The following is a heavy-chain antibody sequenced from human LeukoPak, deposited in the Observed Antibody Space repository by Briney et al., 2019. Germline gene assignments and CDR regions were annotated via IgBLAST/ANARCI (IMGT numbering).Heavy chain of an antibody. J-gene: IGHJ5*02. V-gene: IGHV4-59*06. D-gene: IGHD3-9*01. CDR1: GGSISSYY. Sequence: PSETLSLTCTVSGGSISSYYWSWIRQHPGKGLEWIGSIYYSGSTYYNPSLKSRVTISVDTSKNQFSLKLSSVTAADTAVYYCATIAYDILTGYYSPPFDPWGQGTLVTVSS. CDR2: IYYSGST. CDR3: ATIAYDILTGYYSPPFDP.